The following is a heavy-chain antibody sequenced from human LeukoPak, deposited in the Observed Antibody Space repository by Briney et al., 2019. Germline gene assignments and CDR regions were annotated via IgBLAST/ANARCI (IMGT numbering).Heavy chain of an antibody. CDR1: GFIFSTYD. J-gene: IGHJ3*02. CDR2: IGTVGDT. V-gene: IGHV3-13*01. D-gene: IGHD6-19*01. Sequence: PGGSLRLSCAASGFIFSTYDMHWVRQGTGKGLEWVSAIGTVGDTHYADSVKGRFTISRENAKNSLYLQMSSLRAEDTAIYYCAKELTERWLIDAFDIWGQGTVVTVSS. CDR3: AKELTERWLIDAFDI.